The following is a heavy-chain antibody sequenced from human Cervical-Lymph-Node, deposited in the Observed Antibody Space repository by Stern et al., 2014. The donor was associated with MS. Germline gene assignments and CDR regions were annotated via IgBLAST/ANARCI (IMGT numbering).Heavy chain of an antibody. Sequence: VQLVESGAEVKRPGSSVKVSCKASGCSFGNHGISWVRQVPGQGLEWVGSIMPVLGIPNTAQRFQGRVTFTADKSTATAYMELNSLRYEDTAVYYCAREGGDFGQLQFVLDIWGQGTLITVSA. V-gene: IGHV1-69*09. CDR2: IMPVLGIP. J-gene: IGHJ3*01. CDR1: GCSFGNHG. CDR3: AREGGDFGQLQFVLDI. D-gene: IGHD5-24*01.